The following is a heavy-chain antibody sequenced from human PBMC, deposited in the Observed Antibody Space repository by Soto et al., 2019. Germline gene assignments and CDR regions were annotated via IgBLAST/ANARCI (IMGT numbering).Heavy chain of an antibody. D-gene: IGHD2-15*01. V-gene: IGHV1-69*06. J-gene: IGHJ4*02. CDR3: ATGARYCSVGSCYPDD. CDR2: IMPIFAAP. Sequence: QVQLMRSGAEVKKPGSSVKVSCKASGGTISTNVISWVRQAPGQGLEWMGEIMPIFAAPNNAQKFQGRLTITADTSTTTVYMELSRLTSEDTAVYFCATGARYCSVGSCYPDDWGQGTLVIVSS. CDR1: GGTISTNV.